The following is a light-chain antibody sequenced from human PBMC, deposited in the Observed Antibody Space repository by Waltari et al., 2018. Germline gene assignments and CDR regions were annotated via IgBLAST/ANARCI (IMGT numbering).Light chain of an antibody. J-gene: IGKJ4*01. V-gene: IGKV3-11*01. CDR1: QSVGTY. CDR3: QQRRNWPRT. CDR2: DAS. Sequence: EIVLTQSPDILSFSPGERATLSCRASQSVGTYLAWNQQRPGQSPRFLIYDASYRATGIPARFSGSGSETDFTLTISSLQPEDFAVYYFQQRRNWPRTFGGGTRVQI.